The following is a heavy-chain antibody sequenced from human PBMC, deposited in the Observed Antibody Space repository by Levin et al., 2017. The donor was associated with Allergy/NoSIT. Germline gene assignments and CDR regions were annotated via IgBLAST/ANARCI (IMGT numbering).Heavy chain of an antibody. CDR2: IRSKANSYAT. V-gene: IGHV3-73*01. CDR1: GFTFSGSA. CDR3: TRHGDSVGDSRSGY. D-gene: IGHD2-15*01. Sequence: GGSLRLSCAASGFTFSGSAMHWVRQASGKGLEWVGRIRSKANSYATAYAASVKGRFTISRDDSKNTAYLQMNSLKTEDTAVYYCTRHGDSVGDSRSGYWGQGTLVTVSS. J-gene: IGHJ4*02.